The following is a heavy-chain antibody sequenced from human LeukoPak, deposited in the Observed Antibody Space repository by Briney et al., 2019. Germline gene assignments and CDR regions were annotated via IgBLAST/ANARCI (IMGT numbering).Heavy chain of an antibody. CDR1: GGSISSYY. CDR3: ARVANDFWSGYYLDY. V-gene: IGHV4-59*12. D-gene: IGHD3-3*01. J-gene: IGHJ4*02. Sequence: SETLSLTCTVSGGSISSYYWSWVRQPPGKGLEWIGYIYYSGSTNYNPSLKSRVTISVDRSKNQFSLKLSSVTAADTAVYYCARVANDFWSGYYLDYWGQGTLVTVSS. CDR2: IYYSGST.